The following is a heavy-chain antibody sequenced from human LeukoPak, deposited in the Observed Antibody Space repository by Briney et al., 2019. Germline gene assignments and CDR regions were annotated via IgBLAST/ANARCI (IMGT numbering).Heavy chain of an antibody. CDR3: AKDLYPGGYYYGSGSYGSAFDI. D-gene: IGHD3-10*01. J-gene: IGHJ3*02. Sequence: GGSLRLSCAASGFTFSSYSMNWVRQAPGKGLEWVSSISSSSSYIYYADSVKGRFTISRDNAKNSLYLQMNSLRAEDTAVYYCAKDLYPGGYYYGSGSYGSAFDIWGQGTMVTVSS. CDR2: ISSSSSYI. CDR1: GFTFSSYS. V-gene: IGHV3-21*04.